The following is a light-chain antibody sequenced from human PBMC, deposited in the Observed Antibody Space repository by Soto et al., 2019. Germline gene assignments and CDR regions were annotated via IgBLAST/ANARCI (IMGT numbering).Light chain of an antibody. V-gene: IGLV1-40*01. CDR2: GNS. CDR1: SSNIGAHYD. Sequence: QSVLTQPPSVSGAPGQRVTISCTGSSSNIGAHYDVHWYQQLPGTAPKLLMYGNSNRPSGVPDRFSGSKSGTSASLAITGLQAEDEADYYCQSYDSSLSVVVFGGGTKLTVL. J-gene: IGLJ2*01. CDR3: QSYDSSLSVVV.